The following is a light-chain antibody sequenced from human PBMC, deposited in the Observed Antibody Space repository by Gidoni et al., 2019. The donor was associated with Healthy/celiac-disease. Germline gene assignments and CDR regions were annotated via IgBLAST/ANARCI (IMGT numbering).Light chain of an antibody. CDR1: QSISSS. CDR3: QQYNSYPYT. Sequence: DIQISQTPPTLSSYLGDRVTITCRAIQSISSSLAWYQQKQEKAPKLLIYNASSLESGVPSRFSGSGSGTEFTLTISSLQPDDFATYYCQQYNSYPYTFGQGTKLEIK. V-gene: IGKV1-5*03. CDR2: NAS. J-gene: IGKJ2*01.